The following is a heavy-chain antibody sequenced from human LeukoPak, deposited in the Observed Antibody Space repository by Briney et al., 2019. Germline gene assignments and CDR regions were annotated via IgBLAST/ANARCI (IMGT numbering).Heavy chain of an antibody. J-gene: IGHJ1*01. CDR2: IKSKTDGGTT. CDR3: TTASYYDSSGYYYGYSQH. V-gene: IGHV3-15*01. Sequence: PGGSLRLSCAASGFTFSNAWMSWVRQAPGKGLEWVGRIKSKTDGGTTDYAAPVKGRFTISREDSKNTPYLQMNSLKTEETPLYYCTTASYYDSSGYYYGYSQHWGQGTLVTVSS. CDR1: GFTFSNAW. D-gene: IGHD3-22*01.